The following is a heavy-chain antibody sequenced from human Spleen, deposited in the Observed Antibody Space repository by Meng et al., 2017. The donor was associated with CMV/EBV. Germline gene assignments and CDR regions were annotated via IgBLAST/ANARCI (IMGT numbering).Heavy chain of an antibody. CDR3: ARGKSSGYYAGGDY. V-gene: IGHV4-30-4*08. CDR2: IYYSGST. CDR1: GGSISSGDYY. D-gene: IGHD3-22*01. J-gene: IGHJ4*02. Sequence: SGGSISSGDYYWSWLRQPPGKGLEWIGYIYYSGSTYYNPSLKSRVTISVDTSKNQFSLKLSSVTAADTAVYYCARGKSSGYYAGGDYWGQGTLVTVSS.